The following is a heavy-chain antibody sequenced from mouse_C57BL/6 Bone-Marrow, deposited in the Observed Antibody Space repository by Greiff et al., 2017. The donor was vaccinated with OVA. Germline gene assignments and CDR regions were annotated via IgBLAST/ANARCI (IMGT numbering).Heavy chain of an antibody. CDR3: AKTLGGYYYGSRGYFDV. D-gene: IGHD1-1*01. J-gene: IGHJ1*03. V-gene: IGHV2-5*01. CDR2: IWRGGST. Sequence: QVHVKQSGPGLVQPSQSLSITCTVSGFSLTSYGVHWVRQSPGKGLEWLGVIWRGGSTDYNAAFMSRLSITKDNSKSQVFFKMNSLQADDTAIYYCAKTLGGYYYGSRGYFDVWGTGTTVTVSS. CDR1: GFSLTSYG.